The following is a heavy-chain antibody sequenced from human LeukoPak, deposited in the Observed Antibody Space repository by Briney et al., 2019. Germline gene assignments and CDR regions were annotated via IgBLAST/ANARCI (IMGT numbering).Heavy chain of an antibody. Sequence: ASVKVSCKASGYTFTRYDINWVREATGQGLEWMGWMNPNSGNTGYAQKFQGRDSMTRNTAIRTAYMDLRSLSSGDAAVYYCARDLNVVVPAAMRRGWFDRWGQGTLVTVSS. J-gene: IGHJ5*02. V-gene: IGHV1-8*01. CDR1: GYTFTRYD. CDR2: MNPNSGNT. CDR3: ARDLNVVVPAAMRRGWFDR. D-gene: IGHD2-2*01.